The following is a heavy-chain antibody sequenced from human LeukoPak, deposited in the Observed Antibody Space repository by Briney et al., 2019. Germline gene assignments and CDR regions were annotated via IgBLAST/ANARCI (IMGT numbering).Heavy chain of an antibody. CDR3: ARHSPISGAYSGMDV. V-gene: IGHV4-59*08. D-gene: IGHD7-27*01. Sequence: SESLSVSCTVSGASINNYYSSWVRQPPGRRLGWVGFIYYTVSTHYTPTVTSRAALSVDTTKNHFSLRLTAGTAADTAVYYCARHSPISGAYSGMDVWGQGTTVTVSS. J-gene: IGHJ6*02. CDR2: IYYTVST. CDR1: GASINNYY.